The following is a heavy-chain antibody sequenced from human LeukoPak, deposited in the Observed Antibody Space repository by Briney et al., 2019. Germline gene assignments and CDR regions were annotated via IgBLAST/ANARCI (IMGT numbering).Heavy chain of an antibody. D-gene: IGHD3-22*01. CDR2: ISNSGYT. V-gene: IGHV3-21*01. CDR3: ARDRTMTGDRGIDY. Sequence: GGSLRLSCAASGFTFSTYSMNWVRQAPGKGLEWVSAISNSGYTYYADSLKGRVTISRDNAKSSLYLQMNSLRAEDTAVYYCARDRTMTGDRGIDYWGQGTPVTVPP. J-gene: IGHJ4*02. CDR1: GFTFSTYS.